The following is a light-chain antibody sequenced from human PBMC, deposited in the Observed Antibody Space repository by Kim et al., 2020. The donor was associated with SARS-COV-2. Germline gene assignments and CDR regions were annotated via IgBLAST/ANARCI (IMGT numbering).Light chain of an antibody. CDR2: DVS. CDR1: SSDVGGYNF. V-gene: IGLV2-11*01. Sequence: QSALTQPRSVSGSPGQSVTISCTGTSSDVGGYNFVSWYQQYPGKAPKVMIYDVSKRPSGVPDRFSGSKSGNTASLTVSGLQAEDEADYYCCSYAGTYSVFGGGTQLTVL. J-gene: IGLJ2*01. CDR3: CSYAGTYSV.